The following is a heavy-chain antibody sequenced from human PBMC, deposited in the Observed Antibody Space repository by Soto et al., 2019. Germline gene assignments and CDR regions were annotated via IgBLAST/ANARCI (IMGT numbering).Heavy chain of an antibody. V-gene: IGHV4-30-2*01. Sequence: SETLSLTCGVSGGSLSGATYSWNWIRQTPGKGLEWIGYIFPSGTTYYNPSLRSRVTISIDVSKNQFSLSLRSLTAADTAVYYCARGPWYYGSGSYYNWFDPWGQGTLVTVSS. J-gene: IGHJ5*02. CDR3: ARGPWYYGSGSYYNWFDP. D-gene: IGHD3-10*01. CDR1: GGSLSGATYS. CDR2: IFPSGTT.